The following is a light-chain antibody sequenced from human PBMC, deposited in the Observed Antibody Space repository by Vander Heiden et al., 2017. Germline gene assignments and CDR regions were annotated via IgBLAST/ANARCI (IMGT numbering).Light chain of an antibody. CDR3: LSTDNSGNHVI. V-gene: IGLV3-10*01. Sequence: SYELTQPPSVPVSPGQKARITCSGEGVPKKFAYWYQQKSGLSPVLVIYEDNKRPSEIPERFSGSSSGTMATLTISGAQVEDEADYYCLSTDNSGNHVIFGGGTKLTVL. CDR2: EDN. CDR1: GVPKKF. J-gene: IGLJ2*01.